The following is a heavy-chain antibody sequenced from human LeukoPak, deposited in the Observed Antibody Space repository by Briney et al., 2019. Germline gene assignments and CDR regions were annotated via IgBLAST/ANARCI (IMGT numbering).Heavy chain of an antibody. D-gene: IGHD6-6*01. V-gene: IGHV4-59*01. CDR3: TRTYSSSSIDY. Sequence: SETLSLSCTVSGGSISTYYWSWIRQPPGKGLEWLGYIFYTGSTNYNPSLKSRVTMSIDTSKNQFSLKLSSVTAADTAVYYCTRTYSSSSIDYWGQGALVTVSS. CDR1: GGSISTYY. CDR2: IFYTGST. J-gene: IGHJ4*02.